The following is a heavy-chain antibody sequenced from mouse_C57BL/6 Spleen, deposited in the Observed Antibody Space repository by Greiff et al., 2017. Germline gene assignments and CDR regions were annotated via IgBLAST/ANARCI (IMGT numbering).Heavy chain of an antibody. CDR2: IYPGSGST. CDR1: GYTFTSYW. Sequence: QVQLQQPGAELVKPGASVKMSCKASGYTFTSYWITWVKQRPGQGLEWIGDIYPGSGSTNYNEKFKSKATLTVDTSSSTAYMQLSSLTSEDSAVYYFAVGGVYGGYPRGFFDYWGQGTTLTVSS. J-gene: IGHJ2*01. CDR3: AVGGVYGGYPRGFFDY. D-gene: IGHD2-3*01. V-gene: IGHV1-55*01.